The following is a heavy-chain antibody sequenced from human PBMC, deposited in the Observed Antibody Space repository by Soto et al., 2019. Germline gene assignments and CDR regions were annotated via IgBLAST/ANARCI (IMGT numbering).Heavy chain of an antibody. J-gene: IGHJ6*02. CDR3: ARGKGQCSGGSCYGYYYYGMDV. Sequence: NPSETLSLTCAVYGGSFSGYYWSWIRQPPGKGLEWIGEINHSGSTYYNPSLKSRVTISVDTSKNQFSLKLSSVTAADTAVYYCARGKGQCSGGSCYGYYYYGMDVWGQGTTVTVSS. D-gene: IGHD2-15*01. CDR2: INHSGST. V-gene: IGHV4-34*01. CDR1: GGSFSGYY.